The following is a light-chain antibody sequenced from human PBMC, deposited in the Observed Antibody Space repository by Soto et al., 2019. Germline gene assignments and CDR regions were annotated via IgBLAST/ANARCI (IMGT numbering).Light chain of an antibody. V-gene: IGKV1-12*01. J-gene: IGKJ4*01. CDR2: AAS. CDR3: HQSNSFPLT. Sequence: DLQMTPSPSSVSASVGDRVTITCRARQGISSWLSWYQQKPGKAPKLLIYAASSLQSGVPSRFSGSGSGTYFTLTIRSLQPEDFATYYCHQSNSFPLTFGGGTKVEIK. CDR1: QGISSW.